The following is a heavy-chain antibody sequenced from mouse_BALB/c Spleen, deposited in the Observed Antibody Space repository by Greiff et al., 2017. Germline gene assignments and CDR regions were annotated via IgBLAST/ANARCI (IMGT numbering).Heavy chain of an antibody. D-gene: IGHD2-4*01. CDR1: GFTFSSYA. CDR2: ISSGGSYT. J-gene: IGHJ3*01. V-gene: IGHV5-9-3*01. CDR3: ATMITTGTFAY. Sequence: EVQVVESGGGLVKPGGSLKLSCAASGFTFSSYAMSWVRQTPEKRLEWVATISSGGSYTYYPDSVKGRFTISRDNAKNTLYLQMSSVRSEDTAMYYCATMITTGTFAYWGQGTLVTVSA.